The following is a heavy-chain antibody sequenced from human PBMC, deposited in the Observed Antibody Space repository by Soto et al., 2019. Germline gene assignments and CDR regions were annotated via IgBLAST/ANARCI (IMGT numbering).Heavy chain of an antibody. V-gene: IGHV4-34*01. D-gene: IGHD6-13*01. CDR1: GGSFSGYY. CDR2: INHSGST. J-gene: IGHJ5*02. Sequence: QVQLQQWGAGLLKPSETLSLTCAVYGGSFSGYYWSWIRQPPGKGLEWIGEINHSGSTNYNPSLKSRVTISVDTSKNQFSLKLSSVTAADTAVYYCARARAAARINWFDPWGQGTLVTVSS. CDR3: ARARAAARINWFDP.